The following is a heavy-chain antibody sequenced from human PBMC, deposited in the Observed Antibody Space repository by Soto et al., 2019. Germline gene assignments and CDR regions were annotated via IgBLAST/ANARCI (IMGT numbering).Heavy chain of an antibody. J-gene: IGHJ4*02. CDR1: GGSISSGGYY. CDR3: ARAAVIAAALYFDY. D-gene: IGHD6-13*01. CDR2: IYYSGST. Sequence: SETLSLTCTVSGGSISSGGYYWSWIRKHPGKGLEWIGYIYYSGSTYYNPSLKSRVTISVDTSKNQFSLKLSSVTAADTAVYYCARAAVIAAALYFDYWGQGTLVTVSS. V-gene: IGHV4-31*03.